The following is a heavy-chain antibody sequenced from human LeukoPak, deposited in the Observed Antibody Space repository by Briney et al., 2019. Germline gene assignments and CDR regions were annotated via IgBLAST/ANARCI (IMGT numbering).Heavy chain of an antibody. V-gene: IGHV3-74*01. J-gene: IGHJ5*02. Sequence: GGSLRLSCAASGFTFSSYWMHWVRQAPGKGLVWVSRINSEGSSTSYADSVKGRFTISRDNAKNTLYLQMNSLRAEDTAVYYCARTPEDYYDSSGYPPGGFDPWGQGTLVTVSS. D-gene: IGHD3-22*01. CDR2: INSEGSST. CDR1: GFTFSSYW. CDR3: ARTPEDYYDSSGYPPGGFDP.